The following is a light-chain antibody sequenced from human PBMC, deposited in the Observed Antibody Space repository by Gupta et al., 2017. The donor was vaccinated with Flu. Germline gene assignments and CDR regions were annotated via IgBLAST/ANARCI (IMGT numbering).Light chain of an antibody. CDR1: SITMY. V-gene: IGKV1-39*01. Sequence: SITMYLNWYQQKSGKAPRLLIYAASRLQSGVPSRFSGSGSGTDFTLTINGLQPEDIATYYCQQSYSAPRAFGQGTKVEIK. CDR2: AAS. CDR3: QQSYSAPRA. J-gene: IGKJ1*01.